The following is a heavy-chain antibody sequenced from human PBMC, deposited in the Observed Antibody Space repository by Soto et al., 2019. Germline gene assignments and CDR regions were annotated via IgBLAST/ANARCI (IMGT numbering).Heavy chain of an antibody. CDR2: ISGSGGST. J-gene: IGHJ4*02. V-gene: IGHV3-23*01. D-gene: IGHD3-10*01. CDR1: GCTFSSDA. CDR3: AKDAVATDNSVRGADYFDY. Sequence: GGSLGISTASSGCTFSSDAMSWFRQSPGKGLDWVSAISGSGGSTYYADSVKGRFTISRDNSKNTLYLQMNSLRAEDTAVYYCAKDAVATDNSVRGADYFDYWGQGNLVTVSS.